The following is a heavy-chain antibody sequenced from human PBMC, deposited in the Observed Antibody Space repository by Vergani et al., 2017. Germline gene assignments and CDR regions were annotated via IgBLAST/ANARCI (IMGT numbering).Heavy chain of an antibody. CDR3: VYRKTECGTTGCFYPFYYYYYMDV. CDR2: IYWNDDQ. V-gene: IGHV2-5*04. D-gene: IGHD1-7*01. J-gene: IGHJ6*03. Sequence: QITLKESGPTLVKPTQTLTLTCTFSGFSLNTRGVSVAWIRQPPGKALDWLARIYWNDDQHYSPSLNNRVTITKDTSKNKVVLTMTNMDYVDTGTYYCVYRKTECGTTGCFYPFYYYYYMDVWGKGTTVTVSS. CDR1: GFSLNTRGVS.